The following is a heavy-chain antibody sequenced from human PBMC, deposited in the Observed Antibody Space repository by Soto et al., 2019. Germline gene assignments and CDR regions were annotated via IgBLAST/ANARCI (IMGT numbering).Heavy chain of an antibody. Sequence: SVKVSCKASGCTFSSYAISWVRQAPAQGLEWMGGIIPIFGTANYAQQFQGRVTITADKSTSTAYMELSSLSSEYTAVYNYERTEPGAKDALDIWGQGTMVTVSS. CDR2: IIPIFGTA. D-gene: IGHD2-15*01. J-gene: IGHJ3*02. V-gene: IGHV1-69*06. CDR3: ERTEPGAKDALDI. CDR1: GCTFSSYA.